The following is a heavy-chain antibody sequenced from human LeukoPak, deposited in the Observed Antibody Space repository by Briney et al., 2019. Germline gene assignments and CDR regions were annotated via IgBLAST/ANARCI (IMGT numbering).Heavy chain of an antibody. CDR3: ARDVGARLSGF. V-gene: IGHV4-4*02. J-gene: IGHJ4*02. CDR2: IYHSGNA. Sequence: SETLSLTCAVSGGSISSNNWWSWVRQPPGKGLEWIGEIYHSGNANYNPSLKTRVTMSVDKSKNQFSLILNSVTAADTAVYYCARDVGARLSGFWGQGTLVTVPS. D-gene: IGHD6-6*01. CDR1: GGSISSNNW.